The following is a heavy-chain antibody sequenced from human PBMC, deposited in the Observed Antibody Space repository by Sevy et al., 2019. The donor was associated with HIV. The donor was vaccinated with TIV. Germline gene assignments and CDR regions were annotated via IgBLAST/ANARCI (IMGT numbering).Heavy chain of an antibody. V-gene: IGHV3-7*01. CDR1: GFTFNSYW. J-gene: IGHJ4*02. Sequence: GGSLRLSCAASGFTFNSYWMTWVRQAPGKGLEWVANINQDGSEKYYVDSVKGRFTISRDNSKNTLYLQMNSLRAEDTAVYYCARDLGLRYYGSGVWGQGTLVTVSS. CDR2: INQDGSEK. D-gene: IGHD3-10*01. CDR3: ARDLGLRYYGSGV.